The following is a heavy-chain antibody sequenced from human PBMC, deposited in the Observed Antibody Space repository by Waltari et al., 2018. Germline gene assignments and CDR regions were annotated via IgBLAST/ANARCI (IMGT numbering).Heavy chain of an antibody. CDR2: IYSGGST. V-gene: IGHV3-53*01. CDR3: ARDAYYYDSSGSDGDY. Sequence: EVQLVESGGGLIQPGGSLRLSCAASGFTVSSHYMSWVRQAPGKGLEWVSVIYSGGSTYYADSVKGRFTISRDNSKNTLYLQMNSLRAEDTAVYYCARDAYYYDSSGSDGDYWGQGTLVTVSS. CDR1: GFTVSSHY. D-gene: IGHD3-22*01. J-gene: IGHJ4*02.